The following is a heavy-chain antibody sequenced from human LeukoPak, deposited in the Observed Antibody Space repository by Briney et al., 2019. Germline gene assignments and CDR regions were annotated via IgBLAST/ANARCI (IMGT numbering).Heavy chain of an antibody. J-gene: IGHJ4*02. CDR3: ARDYHRTGDFDY. V-gene: IGHV3-74*01. CDR2: INSDGSST. D-gene: IGHD1-1*01. Sequence: GGSLRLSCATSGFTFSSYWMHWVRQAPGKGLVWVSRINSDGSSTSYADSVKGRFTISRDNAKNTLYLQMNSLRAEDTAVYYCARDYHRTGDFDYWGQGTLVTVSS. CDR1: GFTFSSYW.